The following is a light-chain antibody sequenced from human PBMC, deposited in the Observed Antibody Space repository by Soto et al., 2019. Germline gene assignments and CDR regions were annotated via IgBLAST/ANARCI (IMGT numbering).Light chain of an antibody. V-gene: IGKV1-12*01. Sequence: DIQMTQSPSSVSASIGDRVTISCRASQSIYKWLVWYQQKPGKAPKLLIYVASSLQSGVPSRFSGSGYGTDFTLTISSLQSEDFAVYFCQQYDNWPPLTFGGGSKVEIK. J-gene: IGKJ4*01. CDR3: QQYDNWPPLT. CDR1: QSIYKW. CDR2: VAS.